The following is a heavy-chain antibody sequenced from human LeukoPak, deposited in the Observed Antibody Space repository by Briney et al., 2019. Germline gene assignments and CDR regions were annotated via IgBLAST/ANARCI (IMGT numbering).Heavy chain of an antibody. J-gene: IGHJ4*02. D-gene: IGHD2-2*01. CDR2: VRPYNGNP. CDR1: GYNFGNYA. Sequence: ASVKVSRKASGYNFGNYAISWVRQAPGQGLEWMGWVRPYNGNPSYAQKVQGRVTMTTDTSTNTAYMELSRLRSDDTAVYYCARAANIVVVPPAMYYFDYWGQGTLVTVSS. CDR3: ARAANIVVVPPAMYYFDY. V-gene: IGHV1-18*01.